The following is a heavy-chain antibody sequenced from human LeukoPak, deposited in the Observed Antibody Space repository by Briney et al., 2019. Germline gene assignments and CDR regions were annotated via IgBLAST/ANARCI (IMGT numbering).Heavy chain of an antibody. D-gene: IGHD1-20*01. V-gene: IGHV4-39*07. J-gene: IGHJ3*02. CDR2: INHSGST. Sequence: SETLSLTCTVSGGSISTNSYYWGWIRQPPGKGLEWIGEINHSGSTNYNPSLKSRVTISVDTSKNQFSLKLSSVTAADTAVYYCARGGITGRDHDAFDIWGQGTMVTVSS. CDR3: ARGGITGRDHDAFDI. CDR1: GGSISTNSYY.